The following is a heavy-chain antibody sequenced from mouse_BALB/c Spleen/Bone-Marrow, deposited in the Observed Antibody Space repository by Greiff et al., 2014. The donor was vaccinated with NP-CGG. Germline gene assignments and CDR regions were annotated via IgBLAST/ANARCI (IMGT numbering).Heavy chain of an antibody. CDR1: GFSLTTYD. Sequence: QVQLKQSGPGLVAPSQSLSMTCTVSGFSLTTYDISWIRQPPGKGLEWLGVIWTGGGTNHNSAFMSRLTISKDNSKSQVFLKMNSLQTDDTAIYYCVRGYYYGSSPFDYWGQGTTLTVSS. CDR3: VRGYYYGSSPFDY. D-gene: IGHD1-1*01. V-gene: IGHV2-9-2*01. J-gene: IGHJ2*01. CDR2: IWTGGGT.